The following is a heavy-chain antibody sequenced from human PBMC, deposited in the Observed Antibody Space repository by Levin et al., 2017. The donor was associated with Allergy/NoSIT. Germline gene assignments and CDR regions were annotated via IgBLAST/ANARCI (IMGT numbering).Heavy chain of an antibody. J-gene: IGHJ3*02. CDR2: IYYSGNT. V-gene: IGHV4-59*01. CDR1: GSSISSYY. Sequence: SETLSLTCNVSGSSISSYYWTLIRQPPGKGLEWLGYIYYSGNTNYSPSLKSRVTMSVDTSKNQFSLELKSVTAADTGMYYCTRGAYYGDYDAVDIWGQGTMVTVSS. D-gene: IGHD4-17*01. CDR3: TRGAYYGDYDAVDI.